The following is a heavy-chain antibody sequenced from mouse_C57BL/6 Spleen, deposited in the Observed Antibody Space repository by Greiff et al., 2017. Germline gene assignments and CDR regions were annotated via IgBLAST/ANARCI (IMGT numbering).Heavy chain of an antibody. CDR2: IFPGSGST. D-gene: IGHD3-2*02. V-gene: IGHV1-75*01. J-gene: IGHJ3*01. CDR1: GYTFTDSY. CDR3: ARCGSSGSAWFAY. Sequence: QVQLQQSGPELVKPGASVKISCKASGYTFTDSYINWVKQRPGQGLEWIGWIFPGSGSTYYNEKFKVKATLTVDKSSSTAYMLLSSLTSEDAVVYFGARCGSSGSAWFAYWGQGTLVTVSA.